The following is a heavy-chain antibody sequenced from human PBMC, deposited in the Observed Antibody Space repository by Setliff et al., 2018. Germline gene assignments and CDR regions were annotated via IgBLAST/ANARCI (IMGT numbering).Heavy chain of an antibody. CDR2: ISAYNGNT. V-gene: IGHV1-18*01. Sequence: GASVKVSCKDSGYTFSTYGISWVRQAPGQGLEWMGWISAYNGNTNYAQRFQGRVTMTTDTSTSTAYMELSSLRSEDTAVYYCATKDYDTSGYYRPFGFWGQGTLVTVSS. CDR1: GYTFSTYG. D-gene: IGHD3-22*01. J-gene: IGHJ4*01. CDR3: ATKDYDTSGYYRPFGF.